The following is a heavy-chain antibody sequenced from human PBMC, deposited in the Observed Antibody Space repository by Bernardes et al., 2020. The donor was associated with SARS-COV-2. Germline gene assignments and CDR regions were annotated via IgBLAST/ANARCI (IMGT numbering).Heavy chain of an antibody. V-gene: IGHV1-2*02. J-gene: IGHJ4*02. D-gene: IGHD3-22*01. Sequence: ASMKVSCKASGYTFTGYYMHWVRQAPGQGLEWMGWINPNSGGTNYAQNFQGRVTMTRDTSISTAYMELSRLRSDDTAVYYCARRLGFYFDYWGQGTLVTVSS. CDR2: INPNSGGT. CDR1: GYTFTGYY. CDR3: ARRLGFYFDY.